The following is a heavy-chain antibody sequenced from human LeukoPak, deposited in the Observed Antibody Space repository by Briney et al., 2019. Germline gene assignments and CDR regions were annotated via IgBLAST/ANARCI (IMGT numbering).Heavy chain of an antibody. Sequence: ASVKVSCKASGYTFTGYYMHWVRQAPGQGLEWMGWINPNSGGTNYAQKFQGRVTMTRDTSISTAYMELSRLRSDDTAVYYCARDQGVTIFGVPYNWFDPWGQGTLVTVSS. CDR1: GYTFTGYY. CDR3: ARDQGVTIFGVPYNWFDP. J-gene: IGHJ5*02. CDR2: INPNSGGT. D-gene: IGHD3-3*01. V-gene: IGHV1-2*02.